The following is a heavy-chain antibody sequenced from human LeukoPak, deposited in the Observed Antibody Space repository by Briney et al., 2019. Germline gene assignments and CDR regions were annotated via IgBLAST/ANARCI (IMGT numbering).Heavy chain of an antibody. D-gene: IGHD1-26*01. J-gene: IGHJ4*02. CDR2: IYYSGST. CDR1: GGSISSYY. Sequence: SETLSLTCIVSGGSISSYYWSWIRQPPGKGLEWIGYIYYSGSTNYNPSLKSRVTISVDTSKNQFSLKLSSVTAADTAVYYCARSKSGAPDYWGQGTLVTVSS. V-gene: IGHV4-59*08. CDR3: ARSKSGAPDY.